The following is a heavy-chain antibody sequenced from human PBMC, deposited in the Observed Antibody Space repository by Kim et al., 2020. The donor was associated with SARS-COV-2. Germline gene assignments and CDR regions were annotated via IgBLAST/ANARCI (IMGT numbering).Heavy chain of an antibody. J-gene: IGHJ4*02. Sequence: FKGRVTITRDTSASTAYMELSSLRSEDTAVYYCARDLWFGESSYGPFDYWGQGTLVTVSS. D-gene: IGHD3-10*01. V-gene: IGHV1-3*01. CDR3: ARDLWFGESSYGPFDY.